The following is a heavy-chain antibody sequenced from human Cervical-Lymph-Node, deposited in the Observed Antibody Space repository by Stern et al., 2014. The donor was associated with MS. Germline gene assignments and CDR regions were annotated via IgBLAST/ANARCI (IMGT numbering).Heavy chain of an antibody. J-gene: IGHJ4*03. Sequence: EVQLVESGGGLVQPGGSLRVSCAASGFSFNSYWMHWVRQAPGKGLVWVSYTNSDGSGTRSADSVKGRFTISRDNAKNTLYLQMNSLRAEDTAVYYCVRDGGYSRSYYDYWGQGTLVTVSS. D-gene: IGHD6-13*01. V-gene: IGHV3-74*01. CDR3: VRDGGYSRSYYDY. CDR1: GFSFNSYW. CDR2: TNSDGSGT.